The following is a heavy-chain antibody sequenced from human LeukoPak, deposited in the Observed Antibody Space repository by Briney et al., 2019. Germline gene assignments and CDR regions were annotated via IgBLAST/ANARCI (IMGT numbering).Heavy chain of an antibody. Sequence: KPSETLSLTCIVSGGSISSGDYYWSWIRQPPGKGLEWIGYIYYSGSTYYNSSLKSRVSISVDTSKNQFSLKLSSVTAADTAVYYCARQTIKFDYWGQGTLVTVSS. J-gene: IGHJ4*02. CDR1: GGSISSGDYY. CDR3: ARQTIKFDY. CDR2: IYYSGST. D-gene: IGHD3-3*01. V-gene: IGHV4-30-4*01.